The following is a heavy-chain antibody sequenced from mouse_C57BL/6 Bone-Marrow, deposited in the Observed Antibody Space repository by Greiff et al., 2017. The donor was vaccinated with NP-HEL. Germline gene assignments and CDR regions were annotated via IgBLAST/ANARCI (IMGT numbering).Heavy chain of an antibody. J-gene: IGHJ4*01. Sequence: EVQLVESGGGLVQPGGSLSLSCAASGFTFTDYYMSWVRQPPGKALEWLGFIRNKANGYTTEYSASVKGRFTISSDNSQSILYLQMNALRAEDSATYYCARSSYYGSSYAMDYWGQGTSVTVSS. CDR2: IRNKANGYTT. V-gene: IGHV7-3*01. CDR1: GFTFTDYY. CDR3: ARSSYYGSSYAMDY. D-gene: IGHD1-1*01.